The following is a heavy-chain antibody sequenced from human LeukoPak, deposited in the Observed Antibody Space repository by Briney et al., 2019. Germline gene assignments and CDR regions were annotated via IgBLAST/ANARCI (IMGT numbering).Heavy chain of an antibody. CDR3: ARDTEALGWFDP. CDR1: GFTFSSYS. V-gene: IGHV3-21*01. CDR2: ISSSSSCI. D-gene: IGHD2-8*02. Sequence: KPGGSLRLSCAASGFTFSSYSMNWVRQAPGKGLEWVSSISSSSSCIYYADSVKGRFTISRDNAKNSLYLQMNSLRAEDTAVYYCARDTEALGWFDPWGQGTLVTVSS. J-gene: IGHJ5*02.